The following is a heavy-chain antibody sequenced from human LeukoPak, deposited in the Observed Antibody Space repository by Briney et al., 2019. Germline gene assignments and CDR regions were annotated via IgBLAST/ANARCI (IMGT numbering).Heavy chain of an antibody. CDR1: GYTFTGCY. D-gene: IGHD1-1*01. V-gene: IGHV1-2*02. CDR2: INPNSGGT. CDR3: ARGRTTGTTALGWFDP. J-gene: IGHJ5*02. Sequence: ASVKVSCKASGYTFTGCYMHWVRQAPGQGLEWMGWINPNSGGTNYAQRFQGRVTMTRDTSISTAYMELSRLRSDDTAVYYCARGRTTGTTALGWFDPWGQGTLVTVSS.